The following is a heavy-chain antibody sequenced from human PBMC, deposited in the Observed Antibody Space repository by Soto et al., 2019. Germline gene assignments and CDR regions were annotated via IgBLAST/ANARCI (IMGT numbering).Heavy chain of an antibody. CDR1: GGTFSSYA. V-gene: IGHV1-69*12. CDR3: VRVVAIPGYRDN. D-gene: IGHD5-12*01. J-gene: IGHJ4*02. CDR2: IVPIVDTS. Sequence: QVQLVQSGAEVRQPASSVKVSCKTSGGTFSSYAISWVRQAPGQGLEWMGGIVPIVDTSTYAQKFQVRVTITADESTSTVYMELSSLRSDDTAVYYCVRVVAIPGYRDNWGQGALVTVSS.